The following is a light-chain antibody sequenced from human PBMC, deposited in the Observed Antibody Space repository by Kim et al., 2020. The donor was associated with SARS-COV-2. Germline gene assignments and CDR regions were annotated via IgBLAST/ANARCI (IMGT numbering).Light chain of an antibody. CDR2: KAS. V-gene: IGKV1-5*03. Sequence: ASVGDRVTITCRASQSISTWLAWYQQKPGKAPNLLIYKASSLESGVPSRFSGTGSGTEFTLTIRSLQPDDFATYYCQQYNTYSRTFGQGTKVEIK. J-gene: IGKJ1*01. CDR3: QQYNTYSRT. CDR1: QSISTW.